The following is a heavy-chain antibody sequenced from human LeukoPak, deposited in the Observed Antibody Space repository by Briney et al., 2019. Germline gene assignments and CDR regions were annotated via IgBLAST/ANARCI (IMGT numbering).Heavy chain of an antibody. D-gene: IGHD2-15*01. J-gene: IGHJ5*02. CDR2: FDPEDGET. CDR3: ATLHFVVVVAATTHPAGFDP. Sequence: ASVKVSCKVSGYTLTELSMHWVRQAPGKGLGWMGGFDPEDGETIYAQKFQGRVTMTEDTSTDTAYMELSSLRSEDTAVYYCATLHFVVVVAATTHPAGFDPWGQGTLVTVSS. CDR1: GYTLTELS. V-gene: IGHV1-24*01.